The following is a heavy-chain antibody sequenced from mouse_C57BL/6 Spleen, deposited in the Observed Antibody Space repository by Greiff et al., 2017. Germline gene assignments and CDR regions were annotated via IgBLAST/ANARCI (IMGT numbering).Heavy chain of an antibody. CDR1: GFTFSSYA. CDR3: ARDPGTSYFDY. J-gene: IGHJ2*01. V-gene: IGHV5-4*01. D-gene: IGHD4-1*01. CDR2: ISDGGSYT. Sequence: EVKVVESGGGLAKPGGSLKLSCAASGFTFSSYAMSWVRQTPEKRLEWVATISDGGSYTYYPDNVKGRFTISRDNAKNNLYLQMSHLKSEDTAMYYCARDPGTSYFDYWGQGTTLTVSS.